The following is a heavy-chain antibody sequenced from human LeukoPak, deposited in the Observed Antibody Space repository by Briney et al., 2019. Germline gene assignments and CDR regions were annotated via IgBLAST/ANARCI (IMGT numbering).Heavy chain of an antibody. CDR3: ASYSGYDYFSIDY. CDR1: GGSISSGGYS. Sequence: SQTLSLTCAVSGGSISSGGYSWGWIRQPPGKGLEWIGYIYHGGSTYYNPSLKSRVTISVDRSKNQFSLKLSSVTAADTAVYYCASYSGYDYFSIDYWGQGTLVTVSS. D-gene: IGHD5-12*01. CDR2: IYHGGST. J-gene: IGHJ4*02. V-gene: IGHV4-30-2*01.